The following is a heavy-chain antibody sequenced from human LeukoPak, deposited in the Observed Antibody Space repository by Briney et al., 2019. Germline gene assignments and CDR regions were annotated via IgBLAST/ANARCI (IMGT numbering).Heavy chain of an antibody. V-gene: IGHV4-34*01. Sequence: SETLSLTCAVYGGSFSGYYWSWIRQPPGKGLEWIGEINHSGSTNYNPSLKSRVTISVDTPKNQFSLKLNSVTAADTAVYFCARVSLSGYCSGASCYFDYWGHGTLVTVSS. CDR3: ARVSLSGYCSGASCYFDY. CDR2: INHSGST. D-gene: IGHD2-15*01. J-gene: IGHJ4*01. CDR1: GGSFSGYY.